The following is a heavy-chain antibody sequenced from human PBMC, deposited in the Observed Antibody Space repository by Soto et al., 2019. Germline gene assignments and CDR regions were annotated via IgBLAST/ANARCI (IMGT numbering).Heavy chain of an antibody. V-gene: IGHV3-48*03. J-gene: IGHJ4*02. CDR3: ARGGSSGWFFLDY. Sequence: GGSLRLSCAASGFTFNTYEMYWVRQAPGKGLEWVSYISSSSNAIYYGDSVKGRFTISRDNAKNSLHLRMSSLRAEDTAIYYCARGGSSGWFFLDYWGQGTLVTVSS. CDR2: ISSSSNAI. D-gene: IGHD6-19*01. CDR1: GFTFNTYE.